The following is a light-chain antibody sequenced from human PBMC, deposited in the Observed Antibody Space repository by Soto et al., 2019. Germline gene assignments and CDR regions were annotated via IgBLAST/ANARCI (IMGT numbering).Light chain of an antibody. V-gene: IGKV3-15*01. Sequence: EVVMTQSPATLSVSLGDRATLSCRASQSVSSNLAWYQQKPGQAPRLLIYGASTRATGIPARFSGSGSGTEFTLTISSLQSEEFAVYSCQQYNNWALTFGGGTKVEIK. J-gene: IGKJ4*01. CDR2: GAS. CDR1: QSVSSN. CDR3: QQYNNWALT.